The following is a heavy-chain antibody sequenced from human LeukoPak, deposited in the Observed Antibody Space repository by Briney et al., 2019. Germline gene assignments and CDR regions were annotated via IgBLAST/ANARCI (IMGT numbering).Heavy chain of an antibody. CDR3: ATPDYCSSTSCYSSR. Sequence: GGSLRLSCAASGVTFSSYAMSWVRQAPGKGLEWVSAISGSGSTYYADSVKGRLTLSRDNSKNTLYLQMNSLRAEDTAVYYRATPDYCSSTSCYSSRWGQGTLVTVSS. CDR1: GVTFSSYA. J-gene: IGHJ4*02. D-gene: IGHD2-2*02. CDR2: ISGSGST. V-gene: IGHV3-23*01.